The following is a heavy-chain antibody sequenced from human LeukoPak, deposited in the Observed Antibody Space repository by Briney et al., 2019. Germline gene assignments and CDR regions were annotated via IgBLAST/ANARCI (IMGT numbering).Heavy chain of an antibody. Sequence: SVKVSCKASGGTFSSYAISWVRQAPGQGLEWMGRIIPILGIANYAQKFQGRVTMTTDTSTSTAYMELRSLRSDDTAVYYCARDEGSSPSGDYWGQGTLVTVSS. CDR1: GGTFSSYA. J-gene: IGHJ4*02. CDR3: ARDEGSSPSGDY. V-gene: IGHV1-69*04. D-gene: IGHD6-6*01. CDR2: IIPILGIA.